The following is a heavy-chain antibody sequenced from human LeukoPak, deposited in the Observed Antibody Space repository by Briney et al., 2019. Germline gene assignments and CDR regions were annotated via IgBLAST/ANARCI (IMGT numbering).Heavy chain of an antibody. J-gene: IGHJ3*02. CDR2: IYHSGST. D-gene: IGHD2/OR15-2a*01. V-gene: IGHV4-4*02. CDR1: GGSISSSNW. CDR3: ARDNIAETGAFDI. Sequence: PSETLSLTCAVSGGSISSSNWWSWVRQPPGMGLEWIGEIYHSGSTNYNPSLKSRATISVDKSKNQFSLKVSSVTAADTAVYYCARDNIAETGAFDIWGQGTMVTVSS.